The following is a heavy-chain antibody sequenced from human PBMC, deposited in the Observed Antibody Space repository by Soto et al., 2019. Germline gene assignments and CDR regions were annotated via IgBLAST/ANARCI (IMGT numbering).Heavy chain of an antibody. CDR2: INPSGGST. CDR3: ARDISSSLPPYYYGMDV. V-gene: IGHV1-46*01. J-gene: IGHJ6*02. D-gene: IGHD6-13*01. Sequence: SVKVSCTASGYTFTSYYMHWVRQAPGQGLEWMGIINPSGGSTSYAQKFQGRVTMTRDTSTSTVYMELSSLRSEDTAVYYCARDISSSLPPYYYGMDVWGQGTTVTVSS. CDR1: GYTFTSYY.